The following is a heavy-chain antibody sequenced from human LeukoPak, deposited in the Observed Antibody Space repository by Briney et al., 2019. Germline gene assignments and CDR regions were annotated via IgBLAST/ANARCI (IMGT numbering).Heavy chain of an antibody. Sequence: GGSLRLSCAASGFTFTNAWMSWVRQAPGKGLEWVGRIESKTDGGTTDYAAPVKGRFTISRDDSKNTLYLQMNSLKTEDTAVYYCTTVLALRDYWGQGTLVTVSS. CDR2: IESKTDGGTT. J-gene: IGHJ4*02. CDR3: TTVLALRDY. CDR1: GFTFTNAW. V-gene: IGHV3-15*04.